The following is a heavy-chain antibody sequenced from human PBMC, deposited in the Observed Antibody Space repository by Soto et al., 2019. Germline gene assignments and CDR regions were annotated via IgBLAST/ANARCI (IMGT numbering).Heavy chain of an antibody. V-gene: IGHV3-33*01. CDR3: AREPRRYCISTSCYDGMDV. Sequence: QMQLVESGGGVVQPGRSLRLSCAASGFTFSSYGMHWVRQAPGKGLEWVAVIWYDGSNKYYADSVKGRFTISRDNSKNTLYLQMNSLRAEDTAVYYCAREPRRYCISTSCYDGMDVWGQGTTVTVSS. CDR2: IWYDGSNK. J-gene: IGHJ6*02. CDR1: GFTFSSYG. D-gene: IGHD2-2*01.